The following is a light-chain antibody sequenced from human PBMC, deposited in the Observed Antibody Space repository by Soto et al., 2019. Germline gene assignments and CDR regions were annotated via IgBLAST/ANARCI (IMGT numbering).Light chain of an antibody. Sequence: HMTQSPSSLSASAGEKVTISCRASHGARIDLGWYQQKPGQAPKLLIYAASSIASGVPERLSGSGSGTDFTLTISSLQPEDFATYYCQQDDSSPWTFGQGTKVDIK. V-gene: IGKV1-6*01. CDR3: QQDDSSPWT. J-gene: IGKJ1*01. CDR2: AAS. CDR1: HGARID.